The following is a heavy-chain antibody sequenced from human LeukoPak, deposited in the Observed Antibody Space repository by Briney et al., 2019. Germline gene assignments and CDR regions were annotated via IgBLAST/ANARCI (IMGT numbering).Heavy chain of an antibody. CDR1: GFTFSSYS. Sequence: GGSLRLSCAASGFTFSSYSMNWVRQAPGKGLEWVSAISGSGGSTYYADSVKGRFTISRDNSKNTLYLQMNSLRAEDTAVYYCAKDLPGFGHYYDSSGYYYPYYFDYWGQGTLVTVSS. CDR3: AKDLPGFGHYYDSSGYYYPYYFDY. CDR2: ISGSGGST. V-gene: IGHV3-23*01. D-gene: IGHD3-22*01. J-gene: IGHJ4*02.